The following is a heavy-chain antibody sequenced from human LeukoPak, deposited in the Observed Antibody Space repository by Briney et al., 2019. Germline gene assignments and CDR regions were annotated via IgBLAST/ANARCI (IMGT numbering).Heavy chain of an antibody. CDR3: AKGGITMVRGIYYYYYMDV. D-gene: IGHD3-10*01. CDR2: IRYDASNK. Sequence: GGSLRLSCAASGFTFSSYGMHWVRQAPGKGLEWVAFIRYDASNKYYADSVKGRFTISRDNSKSTLYLQMNSLRAEDTAVYYCAKGGITMVRGIYYYYYMDVWGKGTTVTVSS. V-gene: IGHV3-30*02. J-gene: IGHJ6*03. CDR1: GFTFSSYG.